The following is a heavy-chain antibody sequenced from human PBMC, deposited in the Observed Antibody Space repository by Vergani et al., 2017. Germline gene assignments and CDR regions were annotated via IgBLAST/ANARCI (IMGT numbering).Heavy chain of an antibody. CDR1: GYSFTNYW. CDR3: AILYGRDSSGSKYFDY. Sequence: EVQLVQSGAEVKKPGESLKISCPISGYSFTNYWIGWVRQMPGKGLEWMGIIHPADSDTRYSPSFQGQVTISVDKSISTAYLQRSSLRASDSAMYYCAILYGRDSSGSKYFDYWGQGTLVTVSS. D-gene: IGHD3-22*01. CDR2: IHPADSDT. V-gene: IGHV5-51*01. J-gene: IGHJ4*01.